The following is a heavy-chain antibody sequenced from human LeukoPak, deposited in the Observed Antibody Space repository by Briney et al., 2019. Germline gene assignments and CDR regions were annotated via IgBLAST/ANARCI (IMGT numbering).Heavy chain of an antibody. CDR2: ISYGGSNK. CDR3: ARDVTVAGNY. J-gene: IGHJ4*02. CDR1: GFTFSSYV. Sequence: GGALRLSCAASGFTFSSYVMHWVRQAPGKGLEWVAVISYGGSNKYYADSVKGRFTISRDNSKNTLYLQMNSLRAEDTAVYYCARDVTVAGNYWGQRTLVTVSS. V-gene: IGHV3-30-3*01. D-gene: IGHD6-19*01.